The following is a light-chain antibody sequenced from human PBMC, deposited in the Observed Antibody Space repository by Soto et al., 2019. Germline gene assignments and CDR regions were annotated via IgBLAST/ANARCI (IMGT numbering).Light chain of an antibody. CDR3: QQYNSYSEA. V-gene: IGKV1-5*01. Sequence: DIQMTQSPSTLSASVGDRVTITCRASQSITTWLAWYQQKPGKAPKLLIYDASKLESGVPSRFSGRGSGTEFSLTISSLQPDDFATYYCQQYNSYSEAFGQGTKVDI. CDR1: QSITTW. CDR2: DAS. J-gene: IGKJ1*01.